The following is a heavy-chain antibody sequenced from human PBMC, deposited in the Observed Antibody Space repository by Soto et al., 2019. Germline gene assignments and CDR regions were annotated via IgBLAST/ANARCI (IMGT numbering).Heavy chain of an antibody. CDR3: ATMILGDQNWFDP. CDR2: IIPIFGTA. CDR1: GGTFSSYA. V-gene: IGHV1-69*13. D-gene: IGHD3-22*01. Sequence: GASVKVSCKASGGTFSSYAISWVRQAPGQGLEWMGGIIPIFGTANYAQKFQGRVTITADESTSTAYMELSSLRSEDTAVYYCATMILGDQNWFDPRGKGLLGTVSS. J-gene: IGHJ5*02.